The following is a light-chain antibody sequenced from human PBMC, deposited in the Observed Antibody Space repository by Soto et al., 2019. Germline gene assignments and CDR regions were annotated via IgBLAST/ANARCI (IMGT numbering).Light chain of an antibody. CDR2: EVS. V-gene: IGLV2-8*01. CDR1: SSDVGNYNY. CDR3: NSYAGNNNVL. J-gene: IGLJ2*01. Sequence: QSALTQPPSASGSPRQSVTISCTGFSSDVGNYNYVSWYQQHPGKAPKLIIYEVSKRPSGVPDRFSGSKSDNTASLTVSGLQAEDEADYYCNSYAGNNNVLFGGGTKLTVL.